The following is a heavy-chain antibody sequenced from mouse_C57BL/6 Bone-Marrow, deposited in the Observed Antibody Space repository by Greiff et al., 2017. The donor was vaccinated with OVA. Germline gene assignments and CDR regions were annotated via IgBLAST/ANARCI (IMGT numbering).Heavy chain of an antibody. D-gene: IGHD1-1*01. CDR2: IYPSDSET. CDR1: GYTFTSYW. Sequence: QVQLQQSGAELVRPGSSVKLSCKASGYTFTSYWMDWVKQRPGQGLEWIGNIYPSDSETHYNQKFKDKATLTVDKSSSTAYMQLSSLTSEDSAVYYCARPFYYYGSTWFAYWGQGTLVTVSA. J-gene: IGHJ3*01. V-gene: IGHV1-61*01. CDR3: ARPFYYYGSTWFAY.